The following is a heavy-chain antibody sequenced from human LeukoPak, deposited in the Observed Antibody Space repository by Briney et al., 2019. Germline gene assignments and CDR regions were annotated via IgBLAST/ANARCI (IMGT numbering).Heavy chain of an antibody. J-gene: IGHJ4*02. D-gene: IGHD3-10*01. Sequence: ASVKLSCKTSGYTFAGYFVHWVRQAPGQGLEWMGWINPNSGGTTYTQNFQGRVTITRDTSITTAYMELSRLTSDDTALYYCARDQGYGSGGYSFDYWGQGTRVTVSS. V-gene: IGHV1-2*02. CDR1: GYTFAGYF. CDR3: ARDQGYGSGGYSFDY. CDR2: INPNSGGT.